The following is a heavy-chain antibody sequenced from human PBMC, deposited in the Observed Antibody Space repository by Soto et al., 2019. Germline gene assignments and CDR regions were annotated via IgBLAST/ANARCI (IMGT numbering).Heavy chain of an antibody. D-gene: IGHD2-15*01. Sequence: GGSLRLSCAASGFTFSSYGMHWVRQAPGKGLEWVAVIWYDGSNKYYADSVKGRFTISRDNSKNTLYLQMNSLRAEDTAVYYCARESDCSGGSCYGSWGQGTLVTVSS. J-gene: IGHJ4*02. CDR1: GFTFSSYG. CDR3: ARESDCSGGSCYGS. V-gene: IGHV3-33*01. CDR2: IWYDGSNK.